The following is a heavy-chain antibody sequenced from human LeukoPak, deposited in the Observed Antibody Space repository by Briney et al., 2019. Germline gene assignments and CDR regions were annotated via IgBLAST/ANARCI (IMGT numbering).Heavy chain of an antibody. CDR2: IYSGGST. Sequence: GGSLRLSCAASAFTFSSYAMSWVRQAPGKGLEWVSVIYSGGSTYYADSVKGRFTISRDNSKNTLYLQMNSLRAEDTAVYYCARVAVRGVTFWGQGTLVTVSS. V-gene: IGHV3-53*01. D-gene: IGHD3-10*01. CDR3: ARVAVRGVTF. CDR1: AFTFSSYA. J-gene: IGHJ4*02.